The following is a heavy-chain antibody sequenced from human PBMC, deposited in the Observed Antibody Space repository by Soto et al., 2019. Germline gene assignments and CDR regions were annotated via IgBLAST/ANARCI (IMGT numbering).Heavy chain of an antibody. CDR3: AIANYGDNDY. J-gene: IGHJ4*02. D-gene: IGHD4-17*01. CDR1: GYIFPSST. Sequence: QVQLVQSGAEVKKPGASAKVSCKAPGYIFPSSTISWVRQAPGQGLEWMGWISAYNGNIKDAQKFQGRFTMTTDTSTSTAYMELRSLTSDDTAMYYCAIANYGDNDYWGQGTLVTVSS. CDR2: ISAYNGNI. V-gene: IGHV1-18*01.